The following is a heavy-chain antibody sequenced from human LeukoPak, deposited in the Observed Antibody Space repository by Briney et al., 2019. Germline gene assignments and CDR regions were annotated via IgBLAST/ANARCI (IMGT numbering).Heavy chain of an antibody. CDR3: ARVGSSSSHRNWFDP. V-gene: IGHV4-4*07. Sequence: SETLSLTCTVSGGSISSYYWSWIRQPAGKGLEWIGRIYNSGSTNYNPSLKSRVTMSVDTSKNQFSLKLSSVTAADTAVYYCARVGSSSSHRNWFDPWGQGTLVTVSS. J-gene: IGHJ5*02. CDR2: IYNSGST. CDR1: GGSISSYY. D-gene: IGHD6-6*01.